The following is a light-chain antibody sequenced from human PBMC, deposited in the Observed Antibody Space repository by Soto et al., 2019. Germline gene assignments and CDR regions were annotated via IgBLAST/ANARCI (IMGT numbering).Light chain of an antibody. CDR1: QSVSSN. CDR2: GAS. V-gene: IGKV3-15*01. CDR3: QQYNNWLRT. Sequence: EIVKTQSPATVSVSRVERATLSFRASQSVSSNLAWYQQKPGQAPRLLIYGASTRATGIPARFSGSGSGTEFTLTISSLQSEDFAVYYCQQYNNWLRTFGQGTKVDIK. J-gene: IGKJ1*01.